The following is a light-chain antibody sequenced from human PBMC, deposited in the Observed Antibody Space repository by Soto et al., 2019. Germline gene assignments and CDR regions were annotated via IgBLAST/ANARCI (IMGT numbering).Light chain of an antibody. V-gene: IGLV2-14*03. CDR2: DVS. CDR3: SSYRTSNTRQIV. J-gene: IGLJ1*01. CDR1: SSDVGGYNY. Sequence: QSALTQPASVSGSPGQSITISCTGTSSDVGGYNYVSWYQHPPGQAPKLMIYDVSNRPSGVSNRFSGSKSGNTASLSISGLQPEDEADYYCSSYRTSNTRQIVCGTGTKLTVL.